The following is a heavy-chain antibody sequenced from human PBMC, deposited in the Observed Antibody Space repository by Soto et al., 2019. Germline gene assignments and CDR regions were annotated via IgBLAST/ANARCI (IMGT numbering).Heavy chain of an antibody. CDR2: TIPIFGTA. D-gene: IGHD2-21*02. V-gene: IGHV1-69*01. CDR3: ATCCDGDCTLPYCFDN. J-gene: IGHJ4*02. CDR1: GVTFSNYG. Sequence: QVQLVQSGAEVKKPGSSVKVSCKASGVTFSNYGISWVRQAPGQGLEWMGGTIPIFGTANYAQRFQGRVTIIADESTSVAYMELASLRSDDTAVYYCATCCDGDCTLPYCFDNWGQGTLVTVSS.